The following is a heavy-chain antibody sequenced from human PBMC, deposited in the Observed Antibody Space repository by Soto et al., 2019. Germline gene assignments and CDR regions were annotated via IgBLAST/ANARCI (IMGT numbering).Heavy chain of an antibody. Sequence: SETLSLTCNVSGGSLSSGGYYWSWSRHHPGKGLEWIGYIYYSGSTYYNPSLKSRVTISVDTSKNQFSLKLSSVTAADTAVYYCARVPVTVYYYYYYMDVWGKGTTVTVSS. D-gene: IGHD4-17*01. CDR1: GGSLSSGGYY. CDR2: IYYSGST. J-gene: IGHJ6*03. V-gene: IGHV4-31*03. CDR3: ARVPVTVYYYYYYMDV.